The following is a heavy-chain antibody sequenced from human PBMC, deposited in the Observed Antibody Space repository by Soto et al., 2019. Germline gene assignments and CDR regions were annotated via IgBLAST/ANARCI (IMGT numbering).Heavy chain of an antibody. Sequence: SVKVSCKASGGTFSSYAISWVRQAPGQGLEWMGGIIPIFGTANYAQKFQGRVTITADESTSTAYMELSSLRSEDTAVYYCARGAYGLNNRYYEADYWGQGTLVTVSS. D-gene: IGHD3-22*01. CDR3: ARGAYGLNNRYYEADY. CDR1: GGTFSSYA. V-gene: IGHV1-69*13. CDR2: IIPIFGTA. J-gene: IGHJ4*02.